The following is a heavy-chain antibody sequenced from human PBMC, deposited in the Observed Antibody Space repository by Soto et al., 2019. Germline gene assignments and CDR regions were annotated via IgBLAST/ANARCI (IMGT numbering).Heavy chain of an antibody. D-gene: IGHD3-9*01. Sequence: LSLTCAVSGASINRNNWWSWVRQAPGKGLEWIGEIYHSGSTNYNPSLKSRVTISVDKSKNHFSLKLSSVTAADTAVYYCARSITFDWLFFDYWGQGTLVTVSS. CDR3: ARSITFDWLFFDY. J-gene: IGHJ4*02. V-gene: IGHV4-4*02. CDR2: IYHSGST. CDR1: GASINRNNW.